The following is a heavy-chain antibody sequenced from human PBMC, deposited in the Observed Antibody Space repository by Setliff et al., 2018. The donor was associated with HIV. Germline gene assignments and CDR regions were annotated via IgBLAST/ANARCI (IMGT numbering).Heavy chain of an antibody. CDR3: ARDLIWGFDY. V-gene: IGHV1-18*01. Sequence: ASVKVSCKASGYNFTNYGIGWVRQAPGQGLEYLGWIGTYSGNTDYAQSVQGRVTMTRDTSTGTVYMDLRSLRSDDTAMYYCARDLIWGFDYWGQGTPVTVSS. CDR1: GYNFTNYG. J-gene: IGHJ4*02. CDR2: IGTYSGNT. D-gene: IGHD3-16*01.